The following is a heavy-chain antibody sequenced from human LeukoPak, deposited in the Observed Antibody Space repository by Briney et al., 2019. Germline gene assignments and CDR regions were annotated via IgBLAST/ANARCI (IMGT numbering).Heavy chain of an antibody. J-gene: IGHJ3*02. D-gene: IGHD6-13*01. CDR1: GGSIRSSSYY. CDR2: GYYSGST. CDR3: ARSIAAADVFDI. Sequence: SETLSLTCTVSGGSIRSSSYYWGWIRQPPGKGLEWIESGYYSGSTYYNPSLQSRVTISVDTSKNQFSLKLSSVTAADTAVYYCARSIAAADVFDIWGQGTMVTVSS. V-gene: IGHV4-39*07.